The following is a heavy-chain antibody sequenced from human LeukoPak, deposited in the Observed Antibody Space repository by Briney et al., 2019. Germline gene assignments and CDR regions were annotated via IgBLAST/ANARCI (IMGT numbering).Heavy chain of an antibody. J-gene: IGHJ4*02. D-gene: IGHD2-2*01. Sequence: SVKVSCKASGGTFSSYAISWVRQAPGQGLEWMGGIIPIFGTANYAQKFQGRVTITTDESTSTAYMELSSLRSEDTAVYYCARGYCSSTSCYSYFDYWGQGTLVTVSS. CDR3: ARGYCSSTSCYSYFDY. CDR1: GGTFSSYA. CDR2: IIPIFGTA. V-gene: IGHV1-69*05.